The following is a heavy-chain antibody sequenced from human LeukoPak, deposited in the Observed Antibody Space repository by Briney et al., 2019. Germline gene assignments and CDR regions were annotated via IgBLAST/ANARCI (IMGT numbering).Heavy chain of an antibody. CDR2: IKQDGSKF. D-gene: IGHD6-19*01. CDR1: GFTFSSYA. V-gene: IGHV3-7*01. J-gene: IGHJ4*02. CDR3: VSGRDSGY. Sequence: GGSLRLSCAVSGFTFSSYAMSWVRQAPGKGLEWVANIKQDGSKFSCVDSVKGRFTISRDNAKNSLYLQMNSLRVEDTAVYYCVSGRDSGYWGQGTLVIVSS.